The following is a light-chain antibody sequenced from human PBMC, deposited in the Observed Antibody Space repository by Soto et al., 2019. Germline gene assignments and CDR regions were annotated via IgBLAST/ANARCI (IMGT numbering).Light chain of an antibody. V-gene: IGKV3-20*01. Sequence: EIVLTQSPGTLSLSPGERATLSCRASQSVSSSYSAWYQQKPGQAPRLLIYGASSRATGIPDRFSGSGSGTDFTLTISRLEPEDFAVYYCQQYGSSQALNFGGGTKV. CDR3: QQYGSSQALN. CDR1: QSVSSSY. J-gene: IGKJ4*01. CDR2: GAS.